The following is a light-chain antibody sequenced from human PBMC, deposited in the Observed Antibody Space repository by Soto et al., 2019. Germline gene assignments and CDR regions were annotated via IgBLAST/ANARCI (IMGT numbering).Light chain of an antibody. J-gene: IGLJ1*01. CDR2: SNN. CDR1: SSNIGGNS. Sequence: QSALTQPPSASATPGQRVTISCSGSSSNIGGNSVNWYQQLPGTAPKLLIQSNNQRPSGVPDRFSGSKSGTSGSLAISGLQSEDEADYYCAAWDDCLNGLVFGTGTKVAV. CDR3: AAWDDCLNGLV. V-gene: IGLV1-44*01.